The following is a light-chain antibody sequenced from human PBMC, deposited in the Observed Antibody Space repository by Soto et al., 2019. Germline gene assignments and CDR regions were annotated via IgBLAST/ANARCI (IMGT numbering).Light chain of an antibody. J-gene: IGLJ2*01. Sequence: QSALTQPASVSGSPGQLITISCSGASSDVGPYKLVAWYQQHPDKAPKLIIHEGTKRPSGVSSRFSGSQSGTTASLTISGLQAEDEADYYCCSYAASDLIFGGGTKLTVL. CDR1: SSDVGPYKL. V-gene: IGLV2-23*01. CDR2: EGT. CDR3: CSYAASDLI.